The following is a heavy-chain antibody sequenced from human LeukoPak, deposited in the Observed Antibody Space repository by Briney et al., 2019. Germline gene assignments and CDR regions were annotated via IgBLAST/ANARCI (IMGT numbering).Heavy chain of an antibody. Sequence: SETLSLTCTVSGGSISDSTFYWGWIRQPPGKGLEWSGSIYVSGSTYYNPSLKSRVTISVDTSKNQFSLKLTSVTAADTAVYYCARVSQVYYQDSSGYYYVGDAFDVWGQGTMVTVSS. CDR3: ARVSQVYYQDSSGYYYVGDAFDV. CDR2: IYVSGST. V-gene: IGHV4-39*07. D-gene: IGHD3-22*01. CDR1: GGSISDSTFY. J-gene: IGHJ3*01.